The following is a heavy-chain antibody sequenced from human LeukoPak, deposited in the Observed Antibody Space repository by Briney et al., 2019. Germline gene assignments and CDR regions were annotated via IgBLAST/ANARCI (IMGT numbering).Heavy chain of an antibody. CDR2: IYYSGST. CDR1: GGSISSSSYY. D-gene: IGHD2-2*01. J-gene: IGHJ4*02. Sequence: SETLSLTCTVSGGSISSSSYYWGWIRQPPGKGLEWIGSIYYSGSTYYNPSLKSRVTISVDTSKNQFSLKLSSVTAADTAVYYCARHPTFNCSSTSCYSFDYWGQGTLGTVSS. CDR3: ARHPTFNCSSTSCYSFDY. V-gene: IGHV4-39*01.